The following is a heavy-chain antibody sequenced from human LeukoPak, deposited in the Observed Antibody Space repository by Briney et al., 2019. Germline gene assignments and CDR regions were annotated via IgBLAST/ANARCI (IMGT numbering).Heavy chain of an antibody. D-gene: IGHD6-19*01. CDR1: GFTFSSYW. CDR3: AGGPNWLVAPLDY. V-gene: IGHV3-30-3*01. CDR2: ISYDGSNK. Sequence: PGGSLRLSCAASGFTFSSYWMSWVRQAPGKGLEWVAVISYDGSNKYYADSVKGRFTISRDNSKNTLYLQMNSLRAEDTAVYYCAGGPNWLVAPLDYWGQGTLVTVSS. J-gene: IGHJ4*02.